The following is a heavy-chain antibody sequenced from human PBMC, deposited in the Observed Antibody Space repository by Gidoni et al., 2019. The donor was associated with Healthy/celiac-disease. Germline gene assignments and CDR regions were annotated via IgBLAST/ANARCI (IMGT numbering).Heavy chain of an antibody. CDR1: GYTFTSYY. CDR3: ARDSGSYCLDY. J-gene: IGHJ4*02. D-gene: IGHD1-26*01. Sequence: HVQLVQSGAEVKKPGASVKVSFKASGYTFTSYYMHWVRQAPGQGLEWMGIINPSGGSTSYEQKFQGRVTMTRDTSTSTVDMELSSLRSEDTAVYYCARDSGSYCLDYWGQGTLVTVSS. V-gene: IGHV1-46*01. CDR2: INPSGGST.